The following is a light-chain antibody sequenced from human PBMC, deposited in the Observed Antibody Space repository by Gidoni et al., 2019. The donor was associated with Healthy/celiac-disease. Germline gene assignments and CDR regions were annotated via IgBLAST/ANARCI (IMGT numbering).Light chain of an antibody. Sequence: EIVLTQSPGTLSLSPGERATLSCRASQSVSSSYLAWYQQKPGQAPRLLIYGASRSATGIPDRFSGSGSGTDFTLTISRLEPEDFAVYYCQQYGSSLFTFGPGTKVDIK. CDR1: QSVSSSY. J-gene: IGKJ3*01. CDR2: GAS. CDR3: QQYGSSLFT. V-gene: IGKV3-20*01.